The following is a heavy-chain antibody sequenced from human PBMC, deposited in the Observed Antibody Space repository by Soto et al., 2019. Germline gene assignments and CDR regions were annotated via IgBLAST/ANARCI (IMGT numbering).Heavy chain of an antibody. CDR2: ISAYNGKT. J-gene: IGHJ5*02. D-gene: IGHD3-3*01. CDR1: GYRFAGYY. CDR3: ARDPHEYWTSYWFDP. Sequence: ASVEVSCKASGYRFAGYYRHWVRQAPGQGLELMGWISAYNGKTTYAEKFQGRVTMTTDASTSTAYMELRSLRSDDTAVYYCARDPHEYWTSYWFDPWGQRTLVTVS. V-gene: IGHV1-18*04.